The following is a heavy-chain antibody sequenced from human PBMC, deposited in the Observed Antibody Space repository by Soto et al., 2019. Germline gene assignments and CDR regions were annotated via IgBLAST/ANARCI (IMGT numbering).Heavy chain of an antibody. J-gene: IGHJ6*03. CDR2: TYYRSKWYN. Sequence: SQTLSLTCAISGDSVSSNSAAWNWIRQSPSRGLEWLGRTYYRSKWYNDYAVSVKSRITINPDTSKNQFSLQLNSVTPEDTAVYYCARGGICSGGSCYPRYYYMDVWGKGTTVTVSS. V-gene: IGHV6-1*01. CDR1: GDSVSSNSAA. CDR3: ARGGICSGGSCYPRYYYMDV. D-gene: IGHD2-15*01.